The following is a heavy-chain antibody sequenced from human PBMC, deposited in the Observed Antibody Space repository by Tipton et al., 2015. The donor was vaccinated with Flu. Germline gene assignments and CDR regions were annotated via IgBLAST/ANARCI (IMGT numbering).Heavy chain of an antibody. Sequence: TLSLTCAVSGYSISSGYYWGWIRQPPGKGLEWIGSIYHSGSTYYNPSLKSRVTISVDTSKNQLSLKLSSVTAADTAVYYCARATYYYGMDVWDQGTTVTVSS. CDR1: GYSISSGYY. V-gene: IGHV4-38-2*01. J-gene: IGHJ6*02. CDR2: IYHSGST. CDR3: ARATYYYGMDV.